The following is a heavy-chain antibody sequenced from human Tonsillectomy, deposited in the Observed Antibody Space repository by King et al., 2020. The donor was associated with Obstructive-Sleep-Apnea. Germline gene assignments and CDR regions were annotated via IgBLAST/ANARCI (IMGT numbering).Heavy chain of an antibody. CDR2: ISYDGSNK. D-gene: IGHD1-26*01. CDR3: AGATTADYFDY. Sequence: VQLVEAGGGVVQPGRSLRLSCAASGFTFSSYAMHWVRQAPGKGLEWVAVISYDGSNKYYADSVKGRFTISRDNSKNTLYLQMNSLRAEDTAVYYCAGATTADYFDYWGQGTLVTVSS. J-gene: IGHJ4*02. V-gene: IGHV3-30-3*01. CDR1: GFTFSSYA.